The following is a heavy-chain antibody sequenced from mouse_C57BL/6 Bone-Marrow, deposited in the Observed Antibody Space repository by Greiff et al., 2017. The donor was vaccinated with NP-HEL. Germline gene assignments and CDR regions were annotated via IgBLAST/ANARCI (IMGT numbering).Heavy chain of an antibody. CDR1: GYTFTSYG. CDR2: IYPRSGNT. J-gene: IGHJ2*01. CDR3: ARSDYGSSSTYYFDY. D-gene: IGHD1-1*01. Sequence: VQLVESGAELARPGASVKLSCKASGYTFTSYGISWVKQRTGQGLEWIGEIYPRSGNTYYNEKFKGKATLTADKSSSTAYMELRSLTSEDSAVYFCARSDYGSSSTYYFDYWGQGTTLTVSS. V-gene: IGHV1-81*01.